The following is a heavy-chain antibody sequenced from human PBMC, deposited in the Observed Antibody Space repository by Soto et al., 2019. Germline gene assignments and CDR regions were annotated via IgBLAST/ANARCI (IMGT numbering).Heavy chain of an antibody. J-gene: IGHJ4*02. D-gene: IGHD3-10*01. CDR3: AKKVQYGSGSQLFDY. Sequence: GGSLRLSCAASGFTFSSYSMSWVRQAPGKGLEWVSGFRSGGDDDTTYYADSVRGRFTISRDNSKNTLFLQMNSLRAEDTATYYSAKKVQYGSGSQLFDYWGQGTLATVSS. CDR1: GFTFSSYS. CDR2: FRSGGDDDTT. V-gene: IGHV3-23*01.